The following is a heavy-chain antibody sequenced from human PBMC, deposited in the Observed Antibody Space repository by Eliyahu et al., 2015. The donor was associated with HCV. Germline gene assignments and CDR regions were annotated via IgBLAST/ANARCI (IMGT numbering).Heavy chain of an antibody. V-gene: IGHV4-39*01. J-gene: IGHJ4*02. CDR2: IYHSGSA. CDR1: GGXIXSSSYX. D-gene: IGHD7-27*01. CDR3: ATQKELGAGFDY. Sequence: QLQLQESGPGLVKPSXTLSLTCTVSGGXIXSSSYXWGWIRQPPGKGLEWLGSIYHSGSAYYNPSLKSRVTISVDNSKNQFPLKLTSVTAADTVLYYCATQKELGAGFDYWGQGTLVAVSS.